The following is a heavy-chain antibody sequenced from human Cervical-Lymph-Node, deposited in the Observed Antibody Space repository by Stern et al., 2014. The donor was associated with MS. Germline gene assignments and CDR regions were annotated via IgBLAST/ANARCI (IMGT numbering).Heavy chain of an antibody. CDR3: ARDFVDTAMITRSDYLDC. CDR2: INTNTGNS. CDR1: GYTLTNYP. J-gene: IGHJ4*02. V-gene: IGHV7-4-1*02. Sequence: QVHLVESGSELKKPGASVKVSCKASGYTLTNYPINWVRQAPGQGLEWMGWINTNTGNSTYAQDFTGRFVFSLDTSVSTAYLQISNLKAEDTAVYYCARDFVDTAMITRSDYLDCWGQGTLVTVSS. D-gene: IGHD5-18*01.